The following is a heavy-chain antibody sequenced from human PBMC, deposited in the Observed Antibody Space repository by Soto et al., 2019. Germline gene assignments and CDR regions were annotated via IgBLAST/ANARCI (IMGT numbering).Heavy chain of an antibody. CDR2: IKSKTDGGTT. CDR1: GVLFNYAW. V-gene: IGHV3-15*01. D-gene: IGHD5-12*01. Sequence: LRLSCAASGVLFNYAWMTWVRQPPGKGLEWIGRIKSKTDGGTTDYAAPVKGRFTISRDDSTNTLYLQMNSLKTEDTAVYFCATGGSGYEPYGMDVCGQGTTVSVSS. CDR3: ATGGSGYEPYGMDV. J-gene: IGHJ6*02.